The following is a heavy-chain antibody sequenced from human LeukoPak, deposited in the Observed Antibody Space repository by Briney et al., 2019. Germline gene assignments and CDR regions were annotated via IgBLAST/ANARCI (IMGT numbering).Heavy chain of an antibody. J-gene: IGHJ4*02. CDR2: ISPYNGNT. CDR3: ARVSWRSGRFDS. D-gene: IGHD3-10*01. Sequence: ASVKVSCKASGYTFTSYGISWVRQAPGQGLEWMGWISPYNGNTNYAQKLQGRVTMTTDTSTSTAYMELRSLRSDDTAMYYCARVSWRSGRFDSWGQGTLVTVSS. CDR1: GYTFTSYG. V-gene: IGHV1-18*01.